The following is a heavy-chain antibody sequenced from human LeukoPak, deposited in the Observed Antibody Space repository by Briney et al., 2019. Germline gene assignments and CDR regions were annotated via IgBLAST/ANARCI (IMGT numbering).Heavy chain of an antibody. CDR2: IYPGDSDT. Sequence: GESLKISCKSSGYIFTNYWIAWVRQLPGKGLEWMGVIYPGDSDTRYSPSFQGQVTISADRSISTAYLQWNSLKAPDTAIYYCARTYDSGGYYLDYWGQGTLVTVSS. CDR3: ARTYDSGGYYLDY. V-gene: IGHV5-51*01. CDR1: GYIFTNYW. J-gene: IGHJ4*02. D-gene: IGHD3-22*01.